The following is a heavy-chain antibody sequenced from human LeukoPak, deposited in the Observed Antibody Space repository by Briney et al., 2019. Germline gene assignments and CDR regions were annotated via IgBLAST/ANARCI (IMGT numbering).Heavy chain of an antibody. CDR2: INHSGST. Sequence: PSETLSLTCAVYGGSFSGYYWSWIRQPPGKGLEWIGEINHSGSTNYNPSLKSRVTISVDTSKNQFSLKLSSVTAADTAVYYCARGTIVGATKAFDYWDQGTLVTVSS. CDR1: GGSFSGYY. J-gene: IGHJ4*02. CDR3: ARGTIVGATKAFDY. V-gene: IGHV4-34*01. D-gene: IGHD1-26*01.